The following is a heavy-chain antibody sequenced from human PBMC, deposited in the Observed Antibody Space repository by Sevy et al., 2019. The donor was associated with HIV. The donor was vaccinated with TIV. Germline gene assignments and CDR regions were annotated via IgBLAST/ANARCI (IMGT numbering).Heavy chain of an antibody. Sequence: SETLSLTCTVSGGSISGYSWTWIRQPPGKGLEWLGYFYYSGSTHYNPSLKSRVTISVDPSKNQFSLNLSSVTAADTAAYYCARLPRTGSYYYMDVWGKGTTVTVSS. CDR2: FYYSGST. CDR3: ARLPRTGSYYYMDV. V-gene: IGHV4-59*08. J-gene: IGHJ6*03. D-gene: IGHD1-1*01. CDR1: GGSISGYS.